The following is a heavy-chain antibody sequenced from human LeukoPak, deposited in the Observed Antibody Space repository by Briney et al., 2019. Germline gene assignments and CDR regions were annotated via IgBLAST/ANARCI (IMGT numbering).Heavy chain of an antibody. CDR1: GFTFSSYA. CDR3: GLFDVGIVALG. CDR2: ISSNGGNT. V-gene: IGHV3-64D*06. Sequence: GGSLRLSCSASGFTFSSYAMHWVRQAPGKGLEYVSAISSNGGNTYYADSVKGRFTISRDNSKNTLYLQVSSLRAEDTAVYYCGLFDVGIVALGGGQGTLVTVSS. D-gene: IGHD5-12*01. J-gene: IGHJ4*02.